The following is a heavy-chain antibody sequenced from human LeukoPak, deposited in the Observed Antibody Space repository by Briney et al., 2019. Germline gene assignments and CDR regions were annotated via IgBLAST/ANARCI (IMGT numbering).Heavy chain of an antibody. CDR2: IYTSGST. J-gene: IGHJ6*03. Sequence: SETLSLTCTVSGGSISSYYWSWIRQPAGKGLEWIGRIYTSGSTNYNPSLKSRVTMSVDTSKNQFSLKLSSVTAADTAVYYCARKGYCTNGVCLDYYYYYMDVWGKGTTVTVSS. V-gene: IGHV4-4*07. CDR3: ARKGYCTNGVCLDYYYYYMDV. D-gene: IGHD2-8*01. CDR1: GGSISSYY.